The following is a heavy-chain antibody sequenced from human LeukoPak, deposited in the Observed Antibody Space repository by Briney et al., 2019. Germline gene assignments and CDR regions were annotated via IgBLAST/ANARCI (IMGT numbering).Heavy chain of an antibody. Sequence: GGSLRLSCATSGFTFNNYNMNWVRQAPGRALEWVSSITSSGTYIFYADSVKGRFTISRDNAKNSLYLQMNSLRAEDTAVYYCARDHPYYYDSSGYWHDCWGQGTLVTVSS. J-gene: IGHJ4*02. CDR3: ARDHPYYYDSSGYWHDC. CDR2: ITSSGTYI. CDR1: GFTFNNYN. V-gene: IGHV3-21*01. D-gene: IGHD3-22*01.